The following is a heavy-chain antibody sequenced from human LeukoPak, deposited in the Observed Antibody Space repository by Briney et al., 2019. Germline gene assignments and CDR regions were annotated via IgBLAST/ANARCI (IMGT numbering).Heavy chain of an antibody. J-gene: IGHJ4*02. CDR2: ISSSSSTI. CDR3: ARDHSYYDFWSGYYSDY. D-gene: IGHD3-3*01. Sequence: GGSLRLSCAACGFTFSIYSMNWVRQAPGKGLEWVSYISSSSSTIYYADSVKGRFTISRDNAKNSLYLQMNSLRDEDTAVYYCARDHSYYDFWSGYYSDYWGQGTLVTVSS. V-gene: IGHV3-48*02. CDR1: GFTFSIYS.